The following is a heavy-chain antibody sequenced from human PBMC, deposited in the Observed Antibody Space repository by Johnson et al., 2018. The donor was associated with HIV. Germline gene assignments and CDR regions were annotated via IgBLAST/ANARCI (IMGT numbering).Heavy chain of an antibody. D-gene: IGHD2-21*01. V-gene: IGHV3-30*04. J-gene: IGHJ3*01. CDR1: GFTFSSYT. CDR3: ARDPITPYERGPDAFDV. Sequence: QVQLVESGGGVVQPGRSLRLSCAASGFTFSSYTMHWVRQAPGKGLEWVAVISYDGKNKDYADPVKGRFTLSRDNSKNTLYLQMNSLRAEDTAVYYCARDPITPYERGPDAFDVWGQGTVVTVSS. CDR2: ISYDGKNK.